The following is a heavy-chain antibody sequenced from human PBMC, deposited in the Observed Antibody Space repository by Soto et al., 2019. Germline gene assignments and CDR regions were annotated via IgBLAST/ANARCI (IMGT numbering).Heavy chain of an antibody. D-gene: IGHD3-9*01. Sequence: GASVKVSCKASGYTFTSYDINWVRQATGQGLEWMGWMNPNSGNTGYAQKFQGRVTMTRNTSISTAYMELGSLRSEDTAVYYCARGVVRYLTGYLYNWFDPWGQGTLVTVSS. CDR1: GYTFTSYD. CDR3: ARGVVRYLTGYLYNWFDP. J-gene: IGHJ5*02. V-gene: IGHV1-8*01. CDR2: MNPNSGNT.